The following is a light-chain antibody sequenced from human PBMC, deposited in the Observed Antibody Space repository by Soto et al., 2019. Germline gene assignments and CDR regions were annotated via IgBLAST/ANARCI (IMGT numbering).Light chain of an antibody. CDR2: GAS. V-gene: IGKV3-15*01. CDR1: QSVSSN. J-gene: IGKJ1*01. CDR3: QQYNNWPPDRT. Sequence: EIVMTQSPATLSVAAGERATLSCRASQSVSSNLAWYQQKPGQAPRLLIYGASTRATGIPARFSGSGSGTEFTLTISSLQSEVFAIYFCQQYNNWPPDRTFGQGTKVEIK.